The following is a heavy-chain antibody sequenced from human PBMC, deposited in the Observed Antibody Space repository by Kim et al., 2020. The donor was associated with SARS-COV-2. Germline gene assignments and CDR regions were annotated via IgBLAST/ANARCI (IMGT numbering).Heavy chain of an antibody. CDR1: GFTFSTYA. D-gene: IGHD2-15*01. J-gene: IGHJ3*01. V-gene: IGHV3-23*01. CDR2: VGGGGGST. Sequence: GGSLRLSCAASGFTFSTYAMSWVRQAPGKELEWVSSVGGGGGSTYYADSVKGRFTISRDDSKNMLYLQMNSLRAEDTAVFYCARGYCTRGRCPGFDRWG. CDR3: ARGYCTRGRCPGFDR.